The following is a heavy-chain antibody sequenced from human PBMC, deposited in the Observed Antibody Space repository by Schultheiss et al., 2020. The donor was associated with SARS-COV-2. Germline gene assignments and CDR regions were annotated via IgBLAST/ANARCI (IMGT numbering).Heavy chain of an antibody. CDR3: ARATAFYGDYVMVRYYFDY. J-gene: IGHJ4*02. CDR2: IYYSGST. V-gene: IGHV4-59*01. Sequence: SETLSLTCTVSGGSISSYYWSWIRQPPGKGLEWIGYIYYSGSTYYNPSLKSRVTISVDTSKNQFSLKLSSVTAADTAVYYCARATAFYGDYVMVRYYFDYWGQGTLVTVSS. CDR1: GGSISSYY. D-gene: IGHD4-17*01.